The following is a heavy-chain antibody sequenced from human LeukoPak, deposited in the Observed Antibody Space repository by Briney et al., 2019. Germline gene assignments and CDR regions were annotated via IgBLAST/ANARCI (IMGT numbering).Heavy chain of an antibody. CDR2: IKQDGSEK. Sequence: PGGSLRLSFAASGFTFSSYWMSWVRQAPGKGLEWVANIKQDGSEKYYVDSVKGRFTISRDNAKNSLYLQMNSLRAEDTAVYYCARERGDLYGSGSYFDYWGQGTLVTVSS. J-gene: IGHJ4*02. D-gene: IGHD3-10*01. CDR3: ARERGDLYGSGSYFDY. CDR1: GFTFSSYW. V-gene: IGHV3-7*01.